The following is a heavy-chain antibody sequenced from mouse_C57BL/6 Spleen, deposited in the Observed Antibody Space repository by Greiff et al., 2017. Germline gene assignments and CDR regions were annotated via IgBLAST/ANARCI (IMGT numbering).Heavy chain of an antibody. CDR1: GFNIKDYY. V-gene: IGHV14-1*01. CDR3: TTGGDYYGSSSPFAY. CDR2: IDPEDGDT. Sequence: EVQLQQSGAELVRPGASVKLSCTASGFNIKDYYMHWVKQRPEQGLEWIGRIDPEDGDTESAPKFQGKATMTADTSSNTASLQLSSLTSEDTAVYYCTTGGDYYGSSSPFAYWGQGTLVTVSA. J-gene: IGHJ3*01. D-gene: IGHD1-1*01.